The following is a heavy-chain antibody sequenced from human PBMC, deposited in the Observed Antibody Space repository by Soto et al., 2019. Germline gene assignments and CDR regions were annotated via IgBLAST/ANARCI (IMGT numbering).Heavy chain of an antibody. V-gene: IGHV1-18*01. J-gene: IGHJ4*02. CDR3: ARYFWSGQLPFYFDQ. CDR1: GYTFNSYG. Sequence: QVLLVQSGAEVKKPGASVKVSCKASGYTFNSYGVSWVRQAPGQGLEWMGWISAYNGNTKYSQNLQSRVTMTIDTTTGTAYLEVRSLRSDDTAIYYCARYFWSGQLPFYFDQWGQGTLVTVSS. CDR2: ISAYNGNT. D-gene: IGHD3-3*01.